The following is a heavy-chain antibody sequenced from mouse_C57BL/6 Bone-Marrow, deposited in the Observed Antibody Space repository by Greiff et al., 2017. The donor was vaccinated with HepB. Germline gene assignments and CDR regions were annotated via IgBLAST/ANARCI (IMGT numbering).Heavy chain of an antibody. Sequence: VQLQQSGAELVRPGASVKLSCTASGFNIKDDYMHWVKQRPEQGLEWIGWIDPENGDTEYASKFQGKATKTADTSSNTAYLQLSSLTSEDTAVYYCTKDYVDYWGQGTTLTVSS. CDR1: GFNIKDDY. V-gene: IGHV14-4*01. CDR2: IDPENGDT. CDR3: TKDYVDY. J-gene: IGHJ2*01.